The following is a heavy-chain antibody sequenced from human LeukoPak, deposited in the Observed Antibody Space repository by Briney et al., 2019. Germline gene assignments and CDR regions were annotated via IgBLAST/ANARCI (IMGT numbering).Heavy chain of an antibody. J-gene: IGHJ4*02. D-gene: IGHD4-11*01. CDR1: GFTFSSYW. V-gene: IGHV3-7*05. Sequence: PGGSLRLSCAASGFTFSSYWMSWVRPAPGKGLEWVANIKQDGSEQYYVDSVKGRFTISRDNAKNSLFLQMNSLRGEDTAVYYCTREYLTVSYFDYWGQGTLVTVSS. CDR2: IKQDGSEQ. CDR3: TREYLTVSYFDY.